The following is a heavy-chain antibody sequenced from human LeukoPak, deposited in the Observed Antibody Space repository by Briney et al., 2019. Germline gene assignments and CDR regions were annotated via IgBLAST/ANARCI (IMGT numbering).Heavy chain of an antibody. Sequence: SETLSLTCTVSGGSISSSSYYWGWIRQPPGKGPEWIGSIYYSGSTYYNPSLKSRVTISVDTSKNQFSLKLSSVTAADTAVYYCAREARAGPYDSSGYLDYWGQGTLVTVSS. CDR2: IYYSGST. J-gene: IGHJ4*02. CDR1: GGSISSSSYY. D-gene: IGHD3-22*01. V-gene: IGHV4-39*07. CDR3: AREARAGPYDSSGYLDY.